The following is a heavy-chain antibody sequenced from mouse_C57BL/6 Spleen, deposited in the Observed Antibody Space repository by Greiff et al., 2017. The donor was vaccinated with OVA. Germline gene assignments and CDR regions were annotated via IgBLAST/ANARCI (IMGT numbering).Heavy chain of an antibody. Sequence: QVQLKQPGAELVKPGASVKLSCKASGYTFTSYWMHWVKQRPGQGLEWIGMIHPNSGSTNYNEKFKSKATLTVDKSSSTAYMQLSSLTSEDSAVYYCARGAYYFDDWGKGTTLTVSS. V-gene: IGHV1-64*01. CDR2: IHPNSGST. CDR3: ARGAYYFDD. CDR1: GYTFTSYW. J-gene: IGHJ2*01.